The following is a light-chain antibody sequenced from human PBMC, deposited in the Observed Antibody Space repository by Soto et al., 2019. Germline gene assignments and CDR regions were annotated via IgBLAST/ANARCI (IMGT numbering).Light chain of an antibody. CDR3: LLFYGHGVV. Sequence: QTVVTQEPSLTVSPGGTVTLTCASSTGAVTSGYYPNWFQQRPGQPPRALIYSTTYKHSWTPARFSGALLGGRAALTLSGAQPEDEADYYCLLFYGHGVVFGGGTNFTVL. V-gene: IGLV7-43*01. CDR2: STT. J-gene: IGLJ2*01. CDR1: TGAVTSGYY.